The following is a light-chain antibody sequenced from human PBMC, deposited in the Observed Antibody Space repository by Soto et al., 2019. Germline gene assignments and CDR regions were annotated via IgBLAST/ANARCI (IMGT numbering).Light chain of an antibody. Sequence: EIVLTQSPGTLSLSSGERATLSCRASQSVSSNYLAWYQQKPGQAPRLLIYGASSRATGIPDRFSGSGSGTDFTLTISRLEPDDFAVYYCQQYGSSPYTFGQGTKLEIK. CDR2: GAS. CDR1: QSVSSNY. V-gene: IGKV3-20*01. J-gene: IGKJ2*01. CDR3: QQYGSSPYT.